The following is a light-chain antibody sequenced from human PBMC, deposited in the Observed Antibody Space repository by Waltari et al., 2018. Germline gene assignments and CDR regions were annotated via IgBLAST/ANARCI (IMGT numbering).Light chain of an antibody. CDR3: QQYVSLPAT. CDR1: QSVSRS. J-gene: IGKJ1*01. Sequence: EIVLTQSPGTLSLSPGEGATLSCRASQSVSRSLAWYQQKPGQAPKLLIYAASTRATGIPDRFSGSGSGTDFSLTISRLEPEDFAAYYCQQYVSLPATFGQGTTVEIK. V-gene: IGKV3-20*01. CDR2: AAS.